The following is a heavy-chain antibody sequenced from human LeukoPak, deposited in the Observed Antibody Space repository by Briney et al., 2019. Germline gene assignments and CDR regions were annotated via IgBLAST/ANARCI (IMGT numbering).Heavy chain of an antibody. D-gene: IGHD6-13*01. J-gene: IGHJ4*02. CDR3: ARIGQAAAGDFDY. V-gene: IGHV1-8*03. Sequence: GASVKVSCKASGYTFTSYDINWVRQATGQGLEWMGWMNPNSGNTGYAQKFRGRVTITRNTSISTAYMELSSLRSEDTAVYYCARIGQAAAGDFDYWGQGTLVTVSS. CDR2: MNPNSGNT. CDR1: GYTFTSYD.